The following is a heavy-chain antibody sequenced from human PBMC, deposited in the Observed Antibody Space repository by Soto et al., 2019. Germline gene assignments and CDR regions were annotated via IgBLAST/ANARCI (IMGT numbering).Heavy chain of an antibody. CDR1: GFSVTNNY. D-gene: IGHD3-22*01. Sequence: GSLRLSCAASGFSVTNNYMNWVRQAPGKGLEWVSIIDIGGNTYYADSVKDRFTISRDNSRNTLYLHMDSLRAEDTAVYYCMLGSGWKDFDYWGQGTLVTVSS. J-gene: IGHJ4*02. CDR3: MLGSGWKDFDY. CDR2: IDIGGNT. V-gene: IGHV3-66*01.